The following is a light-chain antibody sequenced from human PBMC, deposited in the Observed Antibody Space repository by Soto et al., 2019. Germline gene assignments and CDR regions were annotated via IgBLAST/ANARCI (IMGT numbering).Light chain of an antibody. CDR1: QSVSSSY. CDR3: QQYGSSPWT. J-gene: IGKJ1*01. Sequence: EIVLTQSPGTLSLSPGERATLACSASQSVSSSYLAWYQQKPGQAPRLLIYGASSRATGIPDRFSGSGSGTDFTLTISRLEPEDFGVYYCQQYGSSPWTFGQGTKVDIK. CDR2: GAS. V-gene: IGKV3-20*01.